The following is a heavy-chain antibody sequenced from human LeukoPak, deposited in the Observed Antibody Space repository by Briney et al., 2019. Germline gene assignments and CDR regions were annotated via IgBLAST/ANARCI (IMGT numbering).Heavy chain of an antibody. V-gene: IGHV3-74*01. CDR3: VSFYETN. CDR1: GHYL. Sequence: GGSLRLSCAASGHYLMHWVRQAPGKGLLWVSHVNTDASWTSHAASVNGRFTISKDNTKHTVYLQMNNLRTEDPAVYYCVSFYETNWGRGTLVTVSS. D-gene: IGHD2-2*01. J-gene: IGHJ4*02. CDR2: VNTDASWT.